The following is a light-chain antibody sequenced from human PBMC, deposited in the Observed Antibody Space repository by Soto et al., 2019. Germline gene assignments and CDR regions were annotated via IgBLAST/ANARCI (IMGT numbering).Light chain of an antibody. V-gene: IGKV1D-16*01. CDR1: QGISTW. J-gene: IGKJ1*01. CDR2: AAS. Sequence: DIQMTQLPSLLSASVGDRVNITCRASQGISTWLAWYQQKPERAPKSLIYAASRLQSGVPPRFSGSGSETDFTLTISSRQPEDFATYYCLQYNRYPRTFGQGTKVEIK. CDR3: LQYNRYPRT.